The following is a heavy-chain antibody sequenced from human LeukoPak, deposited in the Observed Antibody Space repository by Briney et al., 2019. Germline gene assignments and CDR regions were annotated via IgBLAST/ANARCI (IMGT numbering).Heavy chain of an antibody. CDR2: IVPVFGTT. V-gene: IGHV1-69*05. D-gene: IGHD3-3*01. Sequence: GASVKVSCKASGGTFSNYAISWVRQAPGQGLEWMGGIVPVFGTTKYAQRFQGRVTTTTDESTGTAYMEVSSLTSEDTAVYYCARVAGGFWSGYFDYWGQGTLVTVSS. J-gene: IGHJ4*02. CDR3: ARVAGGFWSGYFDY. CDR1: GGTFSNYA.